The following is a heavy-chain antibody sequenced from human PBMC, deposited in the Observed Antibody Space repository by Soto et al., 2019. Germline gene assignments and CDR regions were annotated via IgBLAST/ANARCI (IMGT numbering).Heavy chain of an antibody. D-gene: IGHD3-16*01. J-gene: IGHJ6*02. CDR3: AMVDVYVTTTPQYV. CDR1: GYSFTRYG. Sequence: QVQLVQSRAEVKNPGASVKVSCKASGYSFTRYGIAWARQAPGQWLEWMGWINTYNGNTKYAQNLQVRVILTTDTSTSPAYMELPTLRSSDTATYYCAMVDVYVTTTPQYVWGQGTTLIASS. V-gene: IGHV1-18*01. CDR2: INTYNGNT.